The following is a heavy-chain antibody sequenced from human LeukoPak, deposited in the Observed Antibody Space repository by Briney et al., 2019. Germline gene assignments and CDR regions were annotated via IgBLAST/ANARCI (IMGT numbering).Heavy chain of an antibody. CDR3: ARSDYYDIQVDY. V-gene: IGHV3-7*01. D-gene: IGHD3-22*01. CDR2: IKKTGSET. Sequence: PGGSLRLSCAASKFIFSNYWMSWVRQAPGKGLEWVAYIKKTGSETYYVDSVKGRFTITRDNARNSLFLQMNSLRAEDTAVYYCARSDYYDIQVDYWGQRTLVTVSS. J-gene: IGHJ4*02. CDR1: KFIFSNYW.